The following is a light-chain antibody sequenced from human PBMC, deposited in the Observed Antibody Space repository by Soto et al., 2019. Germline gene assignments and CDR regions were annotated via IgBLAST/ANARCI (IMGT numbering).Light chain of an antibody. CDR2: AS. CDR1: QSVSDSY. V-gene: IGKV3-20*01. Sequence: EIVLTQSPGTLSLSPGERATLSCRASQSVSDSYLAGYQQKPGQAPRLLIYASSRATGIPDRFSGSGSGTDFTLNNSRLEPEDFAVYYCQHYGTSALFGPGTKVDIK. CDR3: QHYGTSAL. J-gene: IGKJ3*01.